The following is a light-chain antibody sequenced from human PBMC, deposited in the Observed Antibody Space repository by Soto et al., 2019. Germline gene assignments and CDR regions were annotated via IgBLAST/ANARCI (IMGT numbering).Light chain of an antibody. V-gene: IGKV3-20*01. Sequence: EIVLTQSPGTLSLSPGERVTLSCRASQSVSSNQLDWYQQKPGQAPRLLIYGASSRATGIPDRFSGSGSGTDFTLTISRLEAEDFAVYYCHHYGSSVWTFGQGSTVEIK. CDR2: GAS. CDR3: HHYGSSVWT. CDR1: QSVSSNQ. J-gene: IGKJ1*01.